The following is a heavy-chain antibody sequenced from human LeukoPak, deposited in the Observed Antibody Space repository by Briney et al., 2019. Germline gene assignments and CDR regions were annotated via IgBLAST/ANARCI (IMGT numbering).Heavy chain of an antibody. V-gene: IGHV3-7*01. D-gene: IGHD3-16*01. CDR2: IKQDESEK. Sequence: GGSLRLSCAASGFTFSSYWMSGVRQAPGKGLEWVANIKQDESEKYYVDSVKGRFTIFRDNDKNSLYVQMNSLRAEDTAVYYCARDMIPGMDVWGQGTTVTVSS. J-gene: IGHJ6*02. CDR3: ARDMIPGMDV. CDR1: GFTFSSYW.